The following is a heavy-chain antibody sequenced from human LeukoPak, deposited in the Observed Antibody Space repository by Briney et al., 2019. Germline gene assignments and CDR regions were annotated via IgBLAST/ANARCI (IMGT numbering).Heavy chain of an antibody. CDR2: INPNSGGT. Sequence: ASVKVSCKASGGTFSSYAISWVRQAPGQGLEWMGWINPNSGGTNYAQKFQGRVTMTRDTSISTAYMELSRLRSDDTAVYYCARERCSSTSCYGVMYYYYGMDVWGQGTTVTVSS. CDR1: GGTFSSYA. V-gene: IGHV1-2*02. J-gene: IGHJ6*02. CDR3: ARERCSSTSCYGVMYYYYGMDV. D-gene: IGHD2-2*01.